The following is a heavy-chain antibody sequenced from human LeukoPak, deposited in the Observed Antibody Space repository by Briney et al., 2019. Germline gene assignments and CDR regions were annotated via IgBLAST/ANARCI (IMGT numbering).Heavy chain of an antibody. Sequence: GGSLRLSCAASGFAFKNAWMSWIRQAPGKGLEWVSYISSSGSTIYYADSVKGRFTISRDNAKNSLYLQMNSLRAEDTAVYYCARDYYDSSGYYYFDYWGQGTLVTVSS. CDR1: GFAFKNAW. V-gene: IGHV3-11*04. CDR3: ARDYYDSSGYYYFDY. D-gene: IGHD3-22*01. J-gene: IGHJ4*02. CDR2: ISSSGSTI.